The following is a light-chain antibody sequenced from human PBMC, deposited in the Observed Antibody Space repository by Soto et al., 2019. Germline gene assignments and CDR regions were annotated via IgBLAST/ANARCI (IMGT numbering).Light chain of an antibody. CDR1: SSDVGGYNY. CDR3: CSYACSSSYV. J-gene: IGLJ1*01. CDR2: TVT. Sequence: QSALTQPRSVSGSPGQSVTISCTGTSSDVGGYNYVSWYQQHPGKAPKLMIYTVTKRPSGVPDRFSGSKSDNTASLTISGLQGDDEADYYCCSYACSSSYVFGTGTKLTVL. V-gene: IGLV2-11*01.